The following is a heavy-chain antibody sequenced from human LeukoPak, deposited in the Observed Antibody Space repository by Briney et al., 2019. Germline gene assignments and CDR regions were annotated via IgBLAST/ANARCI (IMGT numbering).Heavy chain of an antibody. J-gene: IGHJ5*02. V-gene: IGHV1-69*13. D-gene: IGHD1-26*01. CDR3: ARDTRGSYYGGWFDP. CDR1: GGTFSSYA. Sequence: GASVKVSCKASGGTFSSYAISWVRQAPGQGLEWMGGIIPIFGTANYAQKFQGRVTITADESTSTVYMELSSLRSEDTAVYYCARDTRGSYYGGWFDPWGQGTLVTVSP. CDR2: IIPIFGTA.